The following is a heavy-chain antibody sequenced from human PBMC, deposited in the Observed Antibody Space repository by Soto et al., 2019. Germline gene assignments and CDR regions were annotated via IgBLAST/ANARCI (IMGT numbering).Heavy chain of an antibody. CDR3: ARAPYSSSWGNYYGMDV. CDR1: GGTFSSYA. Sequence: ASVKVSCKASGGTFSSYAISWVRQAPGQGLEWMGGIIPIFGTANYAQKFQGRVTITADESTSTAYMELSSLRSEDTAVYYCARAPYSSSWGNYYGMDVWGQGTTVTVSS. CDR2: IIPIFGTA. V-gene: IGHV1-69*13. J-gene: IGHJ6*02. D-gene: IGHD6-13*01.